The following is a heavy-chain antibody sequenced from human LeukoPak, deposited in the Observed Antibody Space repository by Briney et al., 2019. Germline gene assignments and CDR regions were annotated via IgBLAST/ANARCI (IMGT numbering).Heavy chain of an antibody. Sequence: GKSLTLSCVASGFNFDNYAMHWLRQPLGKGLEWVAVISHDERTKYYADSMKGRITISRDNSKNTVFLQMNNLRTEDTAVYFCARPSPPGDGYNPPDYWGQGTLVTVSS. CDR1: GFNFDNYA. CDR2: ISHDERTK. V-gene: IGHV3-30*04. CDR3: ARPSPPGDGYNPPDY. D-gene: IGHD5-24*01. J-gene: IGHJ4*02.